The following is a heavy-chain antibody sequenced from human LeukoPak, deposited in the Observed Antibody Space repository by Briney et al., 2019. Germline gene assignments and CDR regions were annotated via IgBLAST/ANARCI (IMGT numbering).Heavy chain of an antibody. Sequence: GGSLRLSCAASGFTFSSYSMNWVRQAPGKGLEWVSSISSSSSYIYYADSVKGRFTISRDNAKNSLYLQMNSLRAEDTAVFYCARGPSGYHNTGGQGTLVTVSS. CDR2: ISSSSSYI. CDR3: ARGPSGYHNT. V-gene: IGHV3-21*01. D-gene: IGHD5-12*01. CDR1: GFTFSSYS. J-gene: IGHJ4*02.